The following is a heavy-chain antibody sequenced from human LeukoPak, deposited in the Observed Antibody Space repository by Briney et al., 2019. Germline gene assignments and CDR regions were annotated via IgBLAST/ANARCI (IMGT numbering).Heavy chain of an antibody. V-gene: IGHV1-69*06. D-gene: IGHD3-22*01. Sequence: SVKVSCKASGGTFSTYAISWVRQAPGQGLEWMGGIIPIFGTTNYAQRFQGRVTITADKSTSTAYMELSSLRSEDTAVYYCARETPDSSGYYPGAFDIWGQGTMVTVSS. CDR2: IIPIFGTT. CDR3: ARETPDSSGYYPGAFDI. J-gene: IGHJ3*02. CDR1: GGTFSTYA.